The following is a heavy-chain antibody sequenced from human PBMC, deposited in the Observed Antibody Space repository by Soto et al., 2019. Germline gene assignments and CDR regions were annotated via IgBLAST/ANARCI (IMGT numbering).Heavy chain of an antibody. CDR1: GGSFDITSSY. V-gene: IGHV4-39*01. D-gene: IGHD1-1*01. CDR3: ATIPIVGTKPYYFNS. Sequence: SETLSLTCTVSGGSFDITSSYWAWVHQPPGKGLEWIAYIYYSGSTYYNPSLKSRITISVDTSTNQLSLRLSSVTAADTAVYYCATIPIVGTKPYYFNSWGQGTLVTVSS. CDR2: IYYSGST. J-gene: IGHJ4*02.